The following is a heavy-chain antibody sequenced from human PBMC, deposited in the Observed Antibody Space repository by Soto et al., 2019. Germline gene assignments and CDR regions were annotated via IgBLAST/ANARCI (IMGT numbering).Heavy chain of an antibody. Sequence: QLQLQESGPGLVKPSETLSLTCTVSGGSISSSSYYWGWIRQPPGKGLEWIGSIYYTGSTYYNPSLKSRVTISVDTSKNQFSLKLSSVTAADTAVYYCARQRRYYYDSSGYPDYWGQGTLVNVSS. V-gene: IGHV4-39*01. CDR1: GGSISSSSYY. D-gene: IGHD3-22*01. CDR3: ARQRRYYYDSSGYPDY. CDR2: IYYTGST. J-gene: IGHJ4*02.